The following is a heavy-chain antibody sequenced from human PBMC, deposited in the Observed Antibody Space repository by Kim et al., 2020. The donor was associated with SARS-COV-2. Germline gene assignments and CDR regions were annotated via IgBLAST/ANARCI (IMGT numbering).Heavy chain of an antibody. V-gene: IGHV4-38-2*02. CDR1: GYSISSGYY. J-gene: IGHJ4*02. CDR3: ARDAPYSGSYGPLDY. Sequence: SETLSLTCTVSGYSISSGYYWGWIRQPPGKRLEWIGSIYHSGSTYYNPSLKSRVTISVDTSKNQFSLKLSSVTAADTAVYYCARDAPYSGSYGPLDYWGQGTLVTVSS. CDR2: IYHSGST. D-gene: IGHD1-26*01.